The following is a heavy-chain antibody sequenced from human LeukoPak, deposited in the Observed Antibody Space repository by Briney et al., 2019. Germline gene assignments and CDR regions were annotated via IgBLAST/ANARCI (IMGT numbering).Heavy chain of an antibody. D-gene: IGHD1-1*01. V-gene: IGHV4-34*01. Sequence: SETLSLTCAVYGGSFSGYYWSWIRQPPGKGLEWIGEINHSGSTNYNPSLKSRVSISVDTSKNQFSLKLKSVSAADTAVYYCARYGVPNWFDPWGQGTLVAVSS. CDR1: GGSFSGYY. J-gene: IGHJ5*02. CDR2: INHSGST. CDR3: ARYGVPNWFDP.